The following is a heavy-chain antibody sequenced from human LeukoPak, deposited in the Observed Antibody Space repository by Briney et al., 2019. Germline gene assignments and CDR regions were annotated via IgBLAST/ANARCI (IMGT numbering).Heavy chain of an antibody. J-gene: IGHJ3*01. CDR2: ISGSSDSI. CDR3: ARESGALTMVTDAFDV. V-gene: IGHV3-21*01. D-gene: IGHD5-18*01. Sequence: PGRSLRLSCAVSGFTFSSYGMNWVRQAPGKGLEWVSSISGSSDSIYYADSVKGRFTISRDNAKNSLYVQMNSLRAEDTAVYYCARESGALTMVTDAFDVWGQGTMVTVSS. CDR1: GFTFSSYG.